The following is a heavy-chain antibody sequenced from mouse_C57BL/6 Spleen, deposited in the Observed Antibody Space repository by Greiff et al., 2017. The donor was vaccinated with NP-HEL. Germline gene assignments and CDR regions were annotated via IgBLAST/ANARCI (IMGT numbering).Heavy chain of an antibody. CDR2: IRNKANGYTT. V-gene: IGHV7-3*01. J-gene: IGHJ2*01. CDR1: GFTFTDYY. CDR3: ARYIRGTGFDY. Sequence: EVQLVESGGGLVQPGGSLSLSCAASGFTFTDYYMSWVRQPPGKALEWLGFIRNKANGYTTEYSASVKGRFTISRDNSQSILYLQMNALRAEDSATYYCARYIRGTGFDYWGQGTTLTVSS. D-gene: IGHD1-1*01.